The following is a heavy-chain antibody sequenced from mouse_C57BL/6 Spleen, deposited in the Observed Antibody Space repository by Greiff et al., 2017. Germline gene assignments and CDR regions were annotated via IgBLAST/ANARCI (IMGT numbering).Heavy chain of an antibody. Sequence: DVQLVESGGGLVKPGGSLKLSCAASGFTFSDYGMHWVRQAPEKGLEWVAYISSGSSTIYYADTVKGRFTISRDNAKNTLFLQMTSLRSEDTAMYYCARNYDGYLFAYWGQGTLVTVSA. CDR3: ARNYDGYLFAY. D-gene: IGHD2-3*01. J-gene: IGHJ3*01. V-gene: IGHV5-17*01. CDR2: ISSGSSTI. CDR1: GFTFSDYG.